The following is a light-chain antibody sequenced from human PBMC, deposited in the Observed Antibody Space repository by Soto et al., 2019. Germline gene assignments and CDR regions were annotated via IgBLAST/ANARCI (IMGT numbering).Light chain of an antibody. CDR2: GAS. CDR1: QSVSSSY. V-gene: IGKV3-20*01. Sequence: EIVLTQSPATLSLSPGERATLSCRASQSVSSSYLACYQQRPGQTPSLLIYGASTRATGIPDRFSGSGSGTHFTLTISRLEPGDFAVYYCQHFGGTTFTFGQGTRLEIK. J-gene: IGKJ5*01. CDR3: QHFGGTTFT.